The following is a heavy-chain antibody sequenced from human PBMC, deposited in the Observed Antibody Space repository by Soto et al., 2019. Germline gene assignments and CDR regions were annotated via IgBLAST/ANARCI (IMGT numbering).Heavy chain of an antibody. J-gene: IGHJ6*02. CDR3: GRGNKLVGPGGTPVYYYYGVDV. CDR1: GYTFSNYV. Sequence: QVQLVQSGAEVQKPGASVKVSCKAYGYTFSNYVIIWVRQAPGQGLEWMGWISAYNGNTKYGQKFQGRVTVTTDTSTSTAHMELRGLRSDDTAVYYCGRGNKLVGPGGTPVYYYYGVDVWGQGTTVTASS. V-gene: IGHV1-18*01. CDR2: ISAYNGNT. D-gene: IGHD2-2*01.